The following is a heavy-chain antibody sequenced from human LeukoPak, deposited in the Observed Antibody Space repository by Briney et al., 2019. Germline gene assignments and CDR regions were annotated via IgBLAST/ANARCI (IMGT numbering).Heavy chain of an antibody. J-gene: IGHJ4*02. D-gene: IGHD1/OR15-1a*01. CDR3: ARDPSGSSTTSFDY. Sequence: GGSLRLSCAASGFTFSNYAMNWVRRAPGKGLEWVAVISHDGFNKYYADSVKGRFTIARDNSKNTVYVQMNSLRAEDTAVYYCARDPSGSSTTSFDYSGQGTLVTVSS. V-gene: IGHV3-30-3*01. CDR2: ISHDGFNK. CDR1: GFTFSNYA.